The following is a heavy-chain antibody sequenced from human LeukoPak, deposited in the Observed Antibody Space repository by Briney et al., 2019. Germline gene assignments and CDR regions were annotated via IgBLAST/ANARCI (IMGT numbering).Heavy chain of an antibody. Sequence: GGSLRLSCAASGFTFSSYWMSWVRQAPGKGLEWVANIKQDGSETYYVDSVKGRFTISRDNAKNSLYLLMNSLRAEDTAVFYCARERDYDFWSGQPLLGFDPWGQGTLVTVPS. CDR3: ARERDYDFWSGQPLLGFDP. J-gene: IGHJ5*02. CDR1: GFTFSSYW. D-gene: IGHD3-3*01. V-gene: IGHV3-7*01. CDR2: IKQDGSET.